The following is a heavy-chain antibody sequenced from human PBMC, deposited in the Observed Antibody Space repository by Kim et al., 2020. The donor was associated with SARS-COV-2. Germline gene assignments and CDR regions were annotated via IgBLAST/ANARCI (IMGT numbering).Heavy chain of an antibody. CDR1: GGSISSSSYY. J-gene: IGHJ4*02. V-gene: IGHV4-39*07. CDR2: IYYSGST. D-gene: IGHD3-22*01. Sequence: SETLSLTCTVSGGSISSSSYYWGWIRQPPGKGLEWIGSIYYSGSTYYNPSLKSRVTISVDTSKNQFSLKLSSVTAADTAVYYCARDGGYYYDSSGYLSFDYWGQGTLVTVSS. CDR3: ARDGGYYYDSSGYLSFDY.